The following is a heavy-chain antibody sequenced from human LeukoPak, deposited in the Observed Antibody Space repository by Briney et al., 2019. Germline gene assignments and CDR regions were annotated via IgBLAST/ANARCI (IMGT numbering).Heavy chain of an antibody. J-gene: IGHJ4*02. CDR1: GFTVSTNY. CDR3: ARAVSWEYSGTYLLTDDY. CDR2: IYSDGIT. V-gene: IGHV3-53*01. D-gene: IGHD1-26*01. Sequence: PGGSLRLSCAASGFTVSTNYMSWVRQAPGKGLEWVSIIYSDGITYYADSVKGRFTISSDKSKNTLYLQMNSLRAEDTAVYYCARAVSWEYSGTYLLTDDYWGQGTLVTVSS.